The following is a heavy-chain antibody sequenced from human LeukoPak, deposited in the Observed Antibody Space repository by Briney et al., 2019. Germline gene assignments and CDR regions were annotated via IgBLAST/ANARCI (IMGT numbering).Heavy chain of an antibody. CDR2: INHSGST. V-gene: IGHV4-34*01. D-gene: IGHD1-26*01. Sequence: SETLSLTCAVYGGSFSGYYWRWIRQPPGKELEWIGEINHSGSTNYNPTLKSRVFISVDTSKNQFSLKLSSVTAADTAVYYCAREDHGADAFDIWGQGTMVTVSS. CDR1: GGSFSGYY. J-gene: IGHJ3*02. CDR3: AREDHGADAFDI.